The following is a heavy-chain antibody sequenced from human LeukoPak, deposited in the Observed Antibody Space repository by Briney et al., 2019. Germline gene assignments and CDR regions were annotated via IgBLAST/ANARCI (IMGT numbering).Heavy chain of an antibody. CDR3: ARTVVAATLGWFDP. J-gene: IGHJ5*02. D-gene: IGHD2-15*01. CDR1: GGSISSYY. Sequence: PSETLSLTCTVSGGSISSYYWGWIRQPPGKGLEWIGYIYYSGSTNYNPSLKSRVTISVDTSKNQFSLKLSSVTAADTAVYYCARTVVAATLGWFDPWGQGTLVTVSS. V-gene: IGHV4-59*12. CDR2: IYYSGST.